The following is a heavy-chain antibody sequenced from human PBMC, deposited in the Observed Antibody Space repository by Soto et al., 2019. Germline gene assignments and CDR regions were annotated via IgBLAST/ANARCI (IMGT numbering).Heavy chain of an antibody. J-gene: IGHJ3*02. CDR3: ARPGYSSGGSAFEI. Sequence: PXDSLTISCKGSGYTFTSSWISWVRQMPGRGLEWMGKIDPRDSYTKYSPSFQDHVTISADKSISTAYLQWSSLKASDTAMYFCARPGYSSGGSAFEIWGQGTVVTVSS. V-gene: IGHV5-10-1*01. D-gene: IGHD6-19*01. CDR1: GYTFTSSW. CDR2: IDPRDSYT.